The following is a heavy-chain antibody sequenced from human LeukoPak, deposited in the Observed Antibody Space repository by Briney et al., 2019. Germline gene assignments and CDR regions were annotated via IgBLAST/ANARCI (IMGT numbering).Heavy chain of an antibody. Sequence: GGSLRLSCAASGLTFSSYSMNWVRQAPGKGLEWVSSISSSSSYIYYADSVKGRFTISRDNAKNSLYLQMNSLRAEDTAVYYCARNPGIAVAGTFHYWGQGTLVTVSS. CDR1: GLTFSSYS. CDR2: ISSSSSYI. J-gene: IGHJ4*02. CDR3: ARNPGIAVAGTFHY. D-gene: IGHD6-19*01. V-gene: IGHV3-21*01.